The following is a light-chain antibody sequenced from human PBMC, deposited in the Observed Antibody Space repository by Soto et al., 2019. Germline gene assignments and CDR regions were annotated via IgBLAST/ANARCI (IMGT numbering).Light chain of an antibody. CDR3: QHYDSSRWT. J-gene: IGKJ1*01. Sequence: EIVLTQSPGTLSLSPVERATLSCRASQSVSSSYLAWYQQKPGQAPRLLIYGASSRATGIPDRFSGSGSGTDFTLTISRLEPEDFAVYYCQHYDSSRWTFGLGTKVDIK. V-gene: IGKV3-20*01. CDR2: GAS. CDR1: QSVSSSY.